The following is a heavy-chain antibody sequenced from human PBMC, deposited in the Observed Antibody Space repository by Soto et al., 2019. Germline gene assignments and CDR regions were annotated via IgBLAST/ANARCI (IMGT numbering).Heavy chain of an antibody. CDR2: ISYDGSNK. CDR1: GFTFSSCA. J-gene: IGHJ6*02. Sequence: QVQLVESGGGVVQPGRSLRLSCAASGFTFSSCAMHWVRQAPGKGLEWVAVISYDGSNKYYADSVKGRFTISRDNSKNTLYLQMNSLRAEDTAVYYCARVGVHYYYYYGMDVWGQGTTVTVSS. CDR3: ARVGVHYYYYYGMDV. V-gene: IGHV3-30-3*01.